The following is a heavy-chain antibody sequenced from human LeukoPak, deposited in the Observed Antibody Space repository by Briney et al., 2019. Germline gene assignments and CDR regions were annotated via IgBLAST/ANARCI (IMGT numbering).Heavy chain of an antibody. CDR2: ISWNSGSI. CDR1: GFTFDDYA. CDR3: AKDIAYYYGSGSSWYFDY. D-gene: IGHD3-10*01. Sequence: GGSLRLSCAASGFTFDDYAMHWVRQAPGKGLEWFSGISWNSGSIGYADSVKGRFTISRDNAKNSLYLQMNSLRAEDTALYYCAKDIAYYYGSGSSWYFDYWGQGTLVTVSS. V-gene: IGHV3-9*01. J-gene: IGHJ4*02.